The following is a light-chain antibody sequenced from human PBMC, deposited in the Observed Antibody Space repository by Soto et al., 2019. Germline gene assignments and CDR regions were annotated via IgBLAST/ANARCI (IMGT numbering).Light chain of an antibody. J-gene: IGKJ3*01. CDR3: MHALETPLT. V-gene: IGKV2-28*01. Sequence: DIVMTHSPLSLPVTPGEPASMSCTSNQSLLHSNGYNYLDWYLQKPGQSPRRLIYLGFDRAAGVDDRFSGRRSGTDFKLAIRRVEAEDVGVYCCMHALETPLTFGPGTKVDTK. CDR1: QSLLHSNGYNY. CDR2: LGF.